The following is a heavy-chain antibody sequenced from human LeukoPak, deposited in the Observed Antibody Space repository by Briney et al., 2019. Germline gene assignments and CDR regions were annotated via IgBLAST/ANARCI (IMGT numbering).Heavy chain of an antibody. CDR2: INWNGGST. J-gene: IGHJ5*02. CDR3: ASIGYCSSTSCAPIP. V-gene: IGHV3-20*01. CDR1: RFTFDDYG. Sequence: PGGSLRLSCAASRFTFDDYGMSWVRQAPGKGLEWVSGINWNGGSTGYADSVKGRFTISRDNAKNSLYLQMNSLRAEDTALYHCASIGYCSSTSCAPIPWGQGTLVTVSP. D-gene: IGHD2-2*01.